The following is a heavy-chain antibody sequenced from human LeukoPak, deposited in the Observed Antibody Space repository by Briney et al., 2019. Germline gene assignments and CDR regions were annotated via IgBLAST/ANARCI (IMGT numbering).Heavy chain of an antibody. D-gene: IGHD5-18*01. CDR2: INGDGTST. CDR3: ARDSHGYPLDY. J-gene: IGHJ4*02. V-gene: IGHV3-74*01. CDR1: GFTFSSYW. Sequence: GGSLRLSCAASGFTFSSYWMHWVRQAPGKGLVWVSRINGDGTSTTYAGSVKGRFTIFRDNAKNTLSLQMNSLRAEDTAVYYCARDSHGYPLDYWGQGTLVTVSS.